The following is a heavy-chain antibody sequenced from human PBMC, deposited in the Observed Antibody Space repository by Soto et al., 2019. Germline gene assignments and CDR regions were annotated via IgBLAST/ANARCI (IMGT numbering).Heavy chain of an antibody. D-gene: IGHD3-16*02. Sequence: TLSLRFTFAGGSSSSGGYYWSLVRQHPGKGLEWIGYIYYSGSTYYNPSLKSRVTISVDTSKNQFSLKLSSVTAADTAVYYCARAPFMITFGGVIVNGNFDYWGQGTLVTVSS. CDR1: GGSSSSGGYY. CDR3: ARAPFMITFGGVIVNGNFDY. V-gene: IGHV4-31*03. CDR2: IYYSGST. J-gene: IGHJ4*02.